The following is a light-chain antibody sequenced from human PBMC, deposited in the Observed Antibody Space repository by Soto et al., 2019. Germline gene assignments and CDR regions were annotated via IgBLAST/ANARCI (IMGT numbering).Light chain of an antibody. CDR3: QQYNSFSPLT. J-gene: IGKJ4*01. Sequence: DSQMTQSPSTLSASVGDRVTITCRASQSIISWLAWYQQKPGKAPQLLIYKASILENGVPSRFSGSGSGTEFTLTISSLQPDDFATYYCQQYNSFSPLTFGGGTKVDIK. CDR1: QSIISW. CDR2: KAS. V-gene: IGKV1-5*03.